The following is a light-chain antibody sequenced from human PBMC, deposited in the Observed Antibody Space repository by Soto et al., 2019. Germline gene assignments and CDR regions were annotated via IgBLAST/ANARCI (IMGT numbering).Light chain of an antibody. V-gene: IGKV3-15*01. CDR1: QSVSSN. J-gene: IGKJ1*01. CDR2: GAS. CDR3: QQSDKWPPT. Sequence: EIVMTQSPATLSVSPGERATLSCLASQSVSSNLAWYQQKAGQAPRLLMYGASTRAIGIPGRFSGSGSGTEFTLTISSLQSEDFAVYYCQQSDKWPPTFGQGTKVDI.